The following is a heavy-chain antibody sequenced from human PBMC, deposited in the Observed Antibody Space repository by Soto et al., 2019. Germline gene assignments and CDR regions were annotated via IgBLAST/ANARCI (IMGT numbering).Heavy chain of an antibody. J-gene: IGHJ4*02. Sequence: SSVKVSCKASGHTFTGYYMHWVRQAPGQGLEWMGWINPNTGGTNYAQKFQGRVTMTRDTSISTAYMELSRLRSDDTAVYYCARGPRSEYYLDYWGQGTLVTVSS. CDR3: ARGPRSEYYLDY. CDR1: GHTFTGYY. CDR2: INPNTGGT. V-gene: IGHV1-2*02.